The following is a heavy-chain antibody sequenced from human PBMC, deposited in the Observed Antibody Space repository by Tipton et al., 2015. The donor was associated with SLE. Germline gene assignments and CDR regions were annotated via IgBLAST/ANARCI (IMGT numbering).Heavy chain of an antibody. CDR2: IYHSGST. CDR3: ARSSGWDAEYFQD. CDR1: GGSVSSQY. V-gene: IGHV4-59*02. Sequence: LRLSCTVSGGSVSSQYWSWIRQPPGKGLEWIGYIYHSGSTNYNPSLTSRVTISVDTSKNKFYLNLRSVTAADTAVYYCARSSGWDAEYFQDWVLGTLVTVSS. J-gene: IGHJ1*01. D-gene: IGHD6-19*01.